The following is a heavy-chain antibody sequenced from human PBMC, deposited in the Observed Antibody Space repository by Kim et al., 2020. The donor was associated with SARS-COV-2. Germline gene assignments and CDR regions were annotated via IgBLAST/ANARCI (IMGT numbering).Heavy chain of an antibody. D-gene: IGHD6-19*01. V-gene: IGHV3-48*03. CDR1: GFTYSSYE. J-gene: IGHJ4*02. CDR3: ARGRVAGTSYFDY. Sequence: GGSLRLSCAASGFTYSSYEMAWVRQAPGKGLEWISYISSSGSDIYYADSVKGRFTLSRDNAKNSLYLQMNSLRAEDTAVYYCARGRVAGTSYFDYWGQGILVTVPS. CDR2: ISSSGSDI.